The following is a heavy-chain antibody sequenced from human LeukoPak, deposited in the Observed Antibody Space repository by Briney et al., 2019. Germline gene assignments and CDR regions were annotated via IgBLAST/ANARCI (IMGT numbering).Heavy chain of an antibody. CDR2: INHSGST. CDR3: ARDYYYDSSGYYYEYFQH. J-gene: IGHJ1*01. Sequence: SETLSLTCAVYGGSFSGYYWSWIRQPPGKGLEWIGEINHSGSTNYNPSLKSRVTISVDTSKSQFSLKLSSVTAADTAVYYCARDYYYDSSGYYYEYFQHWGQGTLVTVSS. D-gene: IGHD3-22*01. CDR1: GGSFSGYY. V-gene: IGHV4-34*01.